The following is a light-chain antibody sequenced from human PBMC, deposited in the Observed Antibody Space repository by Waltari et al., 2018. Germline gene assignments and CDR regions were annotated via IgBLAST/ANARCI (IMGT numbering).Light chain of an antibody. Sequence: DIQMTQSPSSLSASVGDRVTITCRASQSINNCLNWYQQKPRKAPNLLIYATSNLQSGVPSRFSGSGSETHYSLTISNVQPEDFANYYCQQSYTTPLTFGGGTKVEIK. CDR2: ATS. CDR1: QSINNC. J-gene: IGKJ4*01. CDR3: QQSYTTPLT. V-gene: IGKV1-39*01.